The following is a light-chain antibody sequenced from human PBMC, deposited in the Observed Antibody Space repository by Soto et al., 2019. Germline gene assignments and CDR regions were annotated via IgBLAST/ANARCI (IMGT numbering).Light chain of an antibody. J-gene: IGKJ2*01. CDR3: QQRASLLHA. V-gene: IGKV3-11*01. CDR1: HSVSSF. Sequence: EIVMTQSPATLSLSPGERATLSCRASHSVSSFLVWYQQTPGQAPRLLIHDASIRATGIPARFSGSGSETAFTLTISWLESEDSAVYYCQQRASLLHAFGQGTKVEIK. CDR2: DAS.